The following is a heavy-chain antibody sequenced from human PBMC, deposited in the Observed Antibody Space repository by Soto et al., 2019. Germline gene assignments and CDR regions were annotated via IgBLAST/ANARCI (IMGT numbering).Heavy chain of an antibody. J-gene: IGHJ4*02. Sequence: SVKVSCKASGYTFTSYYMHWVRQAPGQGLEWMGIINPSSGSTSYAQKFQGRVTMTTDTSTSTVYMELRSLRSDDTAVYYCARQGHYGSGSSYWGQGTLVTVSS. V-gene: IGHV1-46*03. CDR1: GYTFTSYY. CDR3: ARQGHYGSGSSY. CDR2: INPSSGST. D-gene: IGHD3-10*01.